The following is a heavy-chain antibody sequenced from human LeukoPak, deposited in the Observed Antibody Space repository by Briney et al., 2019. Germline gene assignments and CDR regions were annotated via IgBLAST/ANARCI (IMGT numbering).Heavy chain of an antibody. CDR3: ARSLTMVWGVIHHRRRDY. CDR2: INPSGGST. D-gene: IGHD3-10*01. CDR1: GYTFTSYY. V-gene: IGHV1-46*01. J-gene: IGHJ4*02. Sequence: GASVKVSCKASGYTFTSYYMHWVRQAPGQGLEWMGIINPSGGSTSYAQKFQGRVTMTRDTSTSTVYMELSSLRSEDTAVYYCARSLTMVWGVIHHRRRDYWGQGTLVTVSS.